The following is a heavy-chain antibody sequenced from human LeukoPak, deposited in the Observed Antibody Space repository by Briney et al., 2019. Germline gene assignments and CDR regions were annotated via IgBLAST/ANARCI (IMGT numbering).Heavy chain of an antibody. J-gene: IGHJ4*02. D-gene: IGHD4-17*01. Sequence: PGGSLRLSCAASIFSFSTFGFHWVRQAPGKGLEWAAFIPYDGSDKYYADSVKGRFTVSRDNSKNTLYLHMNSLRVEDTAVYYCAKGQGDYDDFRLGFWGQGTLVTVSS. CDR3: AKGQGDYDDFRLGF. CDR2: IPYDGSDK. V-gene: IGHV3-30*02. CDR1: IFSFSTFG.